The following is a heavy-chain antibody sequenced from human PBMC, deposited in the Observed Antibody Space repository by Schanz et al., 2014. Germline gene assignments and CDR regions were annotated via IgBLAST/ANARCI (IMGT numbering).Heavy chain of an antibody. CDR3: ARAIAADCAYQDVED. Sequence: SCKASEYSFTSYSMHWVRQAPVQWLEWMGWINTGSGDTKYSQNFRGRVTITRDTTASIEYMELSRRGSEDSALECCARAIAADCAYQDVEDRGQRTLVNV. D-gene: IGHD2-21*02. CDR2: INTGSGDT. J-gene: IGHJ4*01. CDR1: EYSFTSYS. V-gene: IGHV1-3*04.